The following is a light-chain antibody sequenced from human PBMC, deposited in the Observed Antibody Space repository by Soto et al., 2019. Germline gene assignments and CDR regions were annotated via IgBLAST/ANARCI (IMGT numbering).Light chain of an antibody. V-gene: IGKV1-13*02. CDR2: ESS. CDR1: QAISTL. Sequence: IQMTQSPSSLSASVGDRVTITCRSSQAISTLLAWYQQKPGKAPKVLIYESSLLQSGVPSRFSGSGSGTDFTLTISSLQPEDFATYYCQHFKSFPITFGQGTRLEIK. J-gene: IGKJ5*01. CDR3: QHFKSFPIT.